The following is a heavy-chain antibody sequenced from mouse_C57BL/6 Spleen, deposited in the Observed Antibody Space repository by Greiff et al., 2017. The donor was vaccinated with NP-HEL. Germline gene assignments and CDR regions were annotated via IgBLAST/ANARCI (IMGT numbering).Heavy chain of an antibody. CDR1: GYTFTSYG. CDR3: ARFITTVVAPGAMDY. V-gene: IGHV1-81*01. Sequence: QVQLKESGAELARPGASVKLSCKASGYTFTSYGISWVKQRTGQGLEWIGEIYPRSGNTYYNEKFKGKATLTADKSSSTAYMELRSLTSEDSAVYFCARFITTVVAPGAMDYWGQGTSVTVSS. D-gene: IGHD1-1*01. CDR2: IYPRSGNT. J-gene: IGHJ4*01.